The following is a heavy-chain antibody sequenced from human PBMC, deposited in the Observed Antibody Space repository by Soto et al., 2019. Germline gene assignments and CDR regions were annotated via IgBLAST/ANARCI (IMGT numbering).Heavy chain of an antibody. J-gene: IGHJ3*02. V-gene: IGHV3-23*01. Sequence: EVQLLESGGGLVQPGGSLRLSCAASGFTFSNYAMSWVRQAPGKGPEWVSCISGSGGRTYYADSVKGRFTISRDNPKNTLYLQMNSLRVEDTAVYYCARSYGSGTWDAFDIWGPGTMVTVSS. D-gene: IGHD3-10*01. CDR2: ISGSGGRT. CDR3: ARSYGSGTWDAFDI. CDR1: GFTFSNYA.